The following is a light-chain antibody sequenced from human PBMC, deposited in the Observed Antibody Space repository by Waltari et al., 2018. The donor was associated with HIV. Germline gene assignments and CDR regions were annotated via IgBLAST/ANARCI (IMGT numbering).Light chain of an antibody. CDR3: SAWDRSLSAVI. J-gene: IGLJ2*01. CDR1: SNNVGNQG. CDR2: KNN. Sequence: QAGLTQPPSVSKGLRQTATLTCTGDSNNVGNQGATWLQQHQGHPPKLLFYKNNNRPSGISERFSASKSGNTASLTITGHQPEDEADYSCSAWDRSLSAVIFGGGTTLIVL. V-gene: IGLV10-54*04.